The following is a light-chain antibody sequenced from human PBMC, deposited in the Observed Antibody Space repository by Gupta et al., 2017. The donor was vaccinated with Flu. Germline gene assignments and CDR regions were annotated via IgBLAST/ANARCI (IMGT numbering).Light chain of an antibody. V-gene: IGLV3-1*01. CDR1: DLENKY. Sequence: CSGDDLENKYVCWYQQKPGQSPVLVVYQDIKRPSGIPERFSGSNSGDTATLTISGTQAMDEAEYYCQAWDGITVVFGGGTKLTVL. CDR3: QAWDGITVV. J-gene: IGLJ2*01. CDR2: QDI.